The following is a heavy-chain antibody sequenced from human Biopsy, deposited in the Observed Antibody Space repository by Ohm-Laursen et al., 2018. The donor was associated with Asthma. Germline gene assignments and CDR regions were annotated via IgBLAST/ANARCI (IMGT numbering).Heavy chain of an antibody. CDR3: ARSDCGSGGYCYIPFYF. Sequence: SLRLSCTASGFTFSSYGMHWVRQAPGKGLEWVALISNDGSSKYYADSVKGRFTISRDISKDTLYLQMNSLRAEDTAVYYCARSDCGSGGYCYIPFYFWGQGTLVTVSS. CDR2: ISNDGSSK. CDR1: GFTFSSYG. J-gene: IGHJ4*02. V-gene: IGHV3-30*03. D-gene: IGHD2-21*02.